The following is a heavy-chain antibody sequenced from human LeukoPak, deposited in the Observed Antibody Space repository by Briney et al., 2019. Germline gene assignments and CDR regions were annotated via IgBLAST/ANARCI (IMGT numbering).Heavy chain of an antibody. CDR2: IRSTGDST. CDR3: ARIAVTYTFDY. J-gene: IGHJ4*02. D-gene: IGHD4-17*01. CDR1: GFTFSSYA. V-gene: IGHV3-23*01. Sequence: GGSLRLSCAASGFTFSSYAITWVRQAPGKGLEWVSSIRSTGDSTFYADSVKGRFTISRDNAKNSLYLQMNSLRAEDTAVYYCARIAVTYTFDYWGQGTLVTVSS.